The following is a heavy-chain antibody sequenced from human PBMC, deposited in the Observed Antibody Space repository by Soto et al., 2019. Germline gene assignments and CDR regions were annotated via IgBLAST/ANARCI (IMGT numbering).Heavy chain of an antibody. Sequence: QVQLQQWGAGLLKPSETLSLTCAVYGGSFSVYYWSCIRQPPGKGLEWIGEIKHRGSTNYHPALQSRVTISVDTSKNQFSLTLSYVTAADTAVYYCARLYGSRGPFDYWGQGTLVTVSS. J-gene: IGHJ4*02. CDR1: GGSFSVYY. CDR2: IKHRGST. CDR3: ARLYGSRGPFDY. D-gene: IGHD6-13*01. V-gene: IGHV4-34*01.